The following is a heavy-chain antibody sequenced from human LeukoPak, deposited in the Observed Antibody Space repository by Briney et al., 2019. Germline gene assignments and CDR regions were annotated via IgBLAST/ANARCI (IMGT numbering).Heavy chain of an antibody. CDR1: GVSISSYY. V-gene: IGHV4-59*01. CDR2: ISYSGST. J-gene: IGHJ4*02. Sequence: PSETLSLTRTVSGVSISSYYWSWIRQPPGKGLEWIGYISYSGSTNYNPSLKSRVTITVDTTNHQSSLKLSAVTAADTAVYYCSKGPHKFDYWGQGSLVTVSS. CDR3: SKGPHKFDY.